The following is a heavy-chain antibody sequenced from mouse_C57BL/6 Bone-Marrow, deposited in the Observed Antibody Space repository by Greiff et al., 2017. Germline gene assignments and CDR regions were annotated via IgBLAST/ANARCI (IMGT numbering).Heavy chain of an antibody. CDR1: GYTFTSYW. Sequence: VQLVESGAELVKPGASVKLSCKASGYTFTSYWMHWVKQRPGQGLEWIGMIHPNSGSTNYNEKFKSKATLTVDKSSSTAYMQLSSLTSEDSAVYYCARRPLYYDYDGWYFDVWGTGTTVTVSS. J-gene: IGHJ1*03. CDR3: ARRPLYYDYDGWYFDV. V-gene: IGHV1-64*01. D-gene: IGHD2-4*01. CDR2: IHPNSGST.